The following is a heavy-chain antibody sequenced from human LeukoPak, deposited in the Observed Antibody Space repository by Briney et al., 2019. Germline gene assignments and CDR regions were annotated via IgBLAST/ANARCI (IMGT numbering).Heavy chain of an antibody. V-gene: IGHV3-23*01. D-gene: IGHD1-1*01. CDR1: GFTFSTYA. CDR2: ISGTVSTT. J-gene: IGHJ4*02. Sequence: GESLRLSCAASGFTFSTYAMSWVRQAPGKGLEWVSSISGTVSTTYHADSVKGRFTISRDNSNNTLYLQMNSLRAEDSAVYYCAKGRTTDFWGQGTLVTVSS. CDR3: AKGRTTDF.